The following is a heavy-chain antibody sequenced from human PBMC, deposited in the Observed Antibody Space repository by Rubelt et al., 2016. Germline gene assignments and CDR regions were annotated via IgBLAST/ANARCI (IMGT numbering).Heavy chain of an antibody. D-gene: IGHD6-19*01. CDR3: AKVKSSGWYYFDY. Sequence: GKGLEWVSSISSSSSYIYYADSVKGRFTISRDNAKNSLYLQMNSLRAEDTAVYYCAKVKSSGWYYFDYWGQGTLVTVSS. J-gene: IGHJ4*02. V-gene: IGHV3-21*01. CDR2: ISSSSSYI.